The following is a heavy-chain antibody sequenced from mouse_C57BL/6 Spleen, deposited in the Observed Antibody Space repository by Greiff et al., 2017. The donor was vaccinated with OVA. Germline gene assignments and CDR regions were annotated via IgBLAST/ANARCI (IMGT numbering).Heavy chain of an antibody. CDR3: ARDSTTVVAPFDY. J-gene: IGHJ2*01. V-gene: IGHV3-6*01. CDR2: ISYDGSN. Sequence: EVHLVESGPGLVKPSQSLSLTCSVTGYSITSGYYWNWIRQFPGNKLEWMGYISYDGSNNYNPSLKNRISITRDTSKNQFFLKLNSVTTEDTATYYCARDSTTVVAPFDYWGQGTTLTVAS. D-gene: IGHD1-1*01. CDR1: GYSITSGYY.